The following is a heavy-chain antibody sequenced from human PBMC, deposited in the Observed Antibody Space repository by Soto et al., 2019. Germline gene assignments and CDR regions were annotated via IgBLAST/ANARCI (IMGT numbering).Heavy chain of an antibody. J-gene: IGHJ4*02. CDR2: ISSSSSYT. CDR3: ASSSDTAIPPDY. V-gene: IGHV3-11*06. D-gene: IGHD5-18*01. CDR1: GSTFSDYY. Sequence: GGSLRLSCAASGSTFSDYYTSWIRQAPGKGLEWVSYISSSSSYTNYADSVKGRFTISRDNAKNSLYLQMNSLRAEDTAVYYCASSSDTAIPPDYWGQGTLVTVSS.